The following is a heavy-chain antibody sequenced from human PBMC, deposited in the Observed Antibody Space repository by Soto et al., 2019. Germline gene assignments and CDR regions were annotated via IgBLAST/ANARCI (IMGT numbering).Heavy chain of an antibody. V-gene: IGHV3-30-3*01. CDR3: ARGDPVAASFYYYYGMDV. CDR2: ISYDGSNK. Sequence: GGSLRLSCAASGFTFSSYAMHWVRQAPGKGLEWVAVISYDGSNKYYADSVKGRFTISRDNSKNTLYLQMNSLRAEDTAVYYCARGDPVAASFYYYYGMDVWGQGTTVTVSS. CDR1: GFTFSSYA. D-gene: IGHD6-19*01. J-gene: IGHJ6*02.